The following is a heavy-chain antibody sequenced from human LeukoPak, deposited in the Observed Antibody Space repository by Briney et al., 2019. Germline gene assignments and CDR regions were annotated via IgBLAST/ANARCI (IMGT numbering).Heavy chain of an antibody. Sequence: ASVKVSCKASGGTFGSYGISWVRRAPGQGLEWMGGIIPMFGTPNYAQRFQGRVTSTTGESTSTAYMDLSSLRSDDTAVYYCAREGRTYYMYVWGKGTTVTVSS. CDR2: IIPMFGTP. CDR1: GGTFGSYG. D-gene: IGHD3-10*01. CDR3: AREGRTYYMYV. J-gene: IGHJ6*03. V-gene: IGHV1-69*05.